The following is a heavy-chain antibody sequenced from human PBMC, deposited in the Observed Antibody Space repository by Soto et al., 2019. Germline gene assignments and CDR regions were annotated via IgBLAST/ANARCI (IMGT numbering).Heavy chain of an antibody. Sequence: QVQLQESGPGLVKPSQTLSLTCTVSGGSISSGDYYWSWIRQPPGKGLEWIGYIYYSGSTYYNPSLKSRVTISVDTSKNQFSLKLSSVTAADTAVYYCARAGGYYYDSSGYDYWGQGTLVTVSS. D-gene: IGHD3-22*01. CDR3: ARAGGYYYDSSGYDY. CDR2: IYYSGST. V-gene: IGHV4-30-4*01. J-gene: IGHJ4*02. CDR1: GGSISSGDYY.